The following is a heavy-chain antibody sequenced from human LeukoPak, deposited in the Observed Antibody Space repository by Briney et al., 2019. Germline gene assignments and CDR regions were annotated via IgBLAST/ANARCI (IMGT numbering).Heavy chain of an antibody. D-gene: IGHD3-3*01. CDR3: ARGDDFWSGYYTGGSTPDY. J-gene: IGHJ4*02. CDR2: INPNSGGT. Sequence: ASVKVSCKASGGTFSSYAISWVRQAPGQGLEWMGWINPNSGGTNYAQKFQGRVTMTRDTSISTAYMELSRLRSGDTAVYYCARGDDFWSGYYTGGSTPDYWGQGTLVTVSS. V-gene: IGHV1-2*02. CDR1: GGTFSSYA.